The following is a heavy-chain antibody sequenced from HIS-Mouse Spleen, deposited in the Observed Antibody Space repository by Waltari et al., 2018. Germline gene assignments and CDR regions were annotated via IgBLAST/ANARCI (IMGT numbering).Heavy chain of an antibody. CDR3: AGYNWNYGTDY. V-gene: IGHV4-34*01. CDR2: INHSGST. D-gene: IGHD1-7*01. J-gene: IGHJ4*02. Sequence: QVQLQQWGAGLLKPSETLSLTCAVYGGSFSGYYGSGIRQPPGKGLEWIGEINHSGSTNYNPSLKSRVTISVDTSKNQFSLKLSSVTAADTAVYYCAGYNWNYGTDYWGQGTLVTVSS. CDR1: GGSFSGYY.